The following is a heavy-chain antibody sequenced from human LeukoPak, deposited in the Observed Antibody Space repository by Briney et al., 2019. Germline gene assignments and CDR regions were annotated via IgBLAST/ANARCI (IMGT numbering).Heavy chain of an antibody. D-gene: IGHD2-2*01. CDR3: ARGLVVPAAILIGWFDP. J-gene: IGHJ5*02. Sequence: SETLSLTCAVYGGSFSGYYWSWIRHPPGKGLEWIGEIIHSGSTNYNPPPKSRVTISVDMSKNQFSLKLSSVTSADTAVYYCARGLVVPAAILIGWFDPWGQGTLVTVSS. CDR1: GGSFSGYY. CDR2: IIHSGST. V-gene: IGHV4-34*01.